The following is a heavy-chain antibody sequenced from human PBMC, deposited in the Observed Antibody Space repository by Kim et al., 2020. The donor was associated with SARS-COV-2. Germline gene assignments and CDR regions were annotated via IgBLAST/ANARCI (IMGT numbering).Heavy chain of an antibody. Sequence: GGSLRLSCAASGLTFDNFGMNWVRQGPGKGLEWVAVISYDGRKKHYADSVNGRFTISRDSSKNTLSLQMSSLTAEDTAVYYCAKATAFLSFGYLHAHAF. V-gene: IGHV3-30*18. CDR1: GLTFDNFG. J-gene: IGHJ3*01. CDR2: ISYDGRKK. CDR3: AKATAFLSFGYLHAHAF. D-gene: IGHD3-10*01.